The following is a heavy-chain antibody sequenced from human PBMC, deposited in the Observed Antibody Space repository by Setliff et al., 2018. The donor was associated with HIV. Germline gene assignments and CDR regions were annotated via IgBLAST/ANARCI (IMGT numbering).Heavy chain of an antibody. J-gene: IGHJ6*03. CDR3: ARRGDSYGLDPIYYYYYYMDV. V-gene: IGHV1-18*01. D-gene: IGHD5-18*01. CDR2: ITPFNGST. Sequence: ASVKVSCKASGYTFTSYGISWVRQAPGQGLEWMGWITPFNGSTNYAQKLQGRVTMTTDTSTSTAYMELRSLRSDDTAVYYCARRGDSYGLDPIYYYYYYMDVWGKGTTVTVSS. CDR1: GYTFTSYG.